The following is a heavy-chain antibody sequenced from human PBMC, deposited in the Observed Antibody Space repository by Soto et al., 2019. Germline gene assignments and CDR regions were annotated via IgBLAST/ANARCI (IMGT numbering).Heavy chain of an antibody. CDR2: IGTAGDT. D-gene: IGHD6-13*01. J-gene: IGHJ4*02. V-gene: IGHV3-13*01. CDR3: AKSQEIGTHFFDS. Sequence: GGPLRLSCEASGFTFSGFDMHWVRQPTGKGLEWVSSIGTAGDTYYAVSVKGRFTISRDNAKNSLSLQMNSLRAGDMAVYFCAKSQEIGTHFFDSWGQGTQVTVSS. CDR1: GFTFSGFD.